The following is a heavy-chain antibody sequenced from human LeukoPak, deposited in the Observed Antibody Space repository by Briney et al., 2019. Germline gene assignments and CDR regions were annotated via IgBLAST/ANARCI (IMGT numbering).Heavy chain of an antibody. V-gene: IGHV1-2*02. CDR2: INPNSGDT. CDR1: GYTFTGYY. J-gene: IGHJ4*02. Sequence: ASVKVSCNASGYTFTGYYMHWVRQAPGQGLERMGWINPNSGDTHYAQLFQVRVTLTRDTYISTDYMELSMLRSDDLAIYYRSRGTSEDDRQPSDYWGQGTLVTVSS. D-gene: IGHD1-1*01. CDR3: SRGTSEDDRQPSDY.